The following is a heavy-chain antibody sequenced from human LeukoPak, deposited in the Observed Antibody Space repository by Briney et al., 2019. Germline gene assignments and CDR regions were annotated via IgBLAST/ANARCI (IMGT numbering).Heavy chain of an antibody. CDR1: GGSISSGGYS. CDR2: IYHSGST. Sequence: SETLSLTCAVSGGSISSGGYSWSWIRQPPGTGLEWIGYIYHSGSTYYNPSLKSRVTISVDTSKNQFSLKLSSATAADTAVYYCARGTLRYFDWLLNWFDPWGQGTLVTVSS. J-gene: IGHJ5*02. CDR3: ARGTLRYFDWLLNWFDP. D-gene: IGHD3-9*01. V-gene: IGHV4-30-2*01.